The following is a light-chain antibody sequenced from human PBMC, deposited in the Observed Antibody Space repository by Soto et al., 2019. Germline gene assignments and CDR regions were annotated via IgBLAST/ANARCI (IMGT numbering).Light chain of an antibody. CDR1: QTIHHY. CDR2: AAS. V-gene: IGKV1-39*01. J-gene: IGKJ4*01. Sequence: DIQLTQSPSSLSASVGDRVTITCRASQTIHHYLNWYQQIPGKAPKLLIFAASTLQAGGPSRFSGSGSGSDFTLTISSLQPADFATYYCQPTFSSQLTFGCGTRLAIK. CDR3: QPTFSSQLT.